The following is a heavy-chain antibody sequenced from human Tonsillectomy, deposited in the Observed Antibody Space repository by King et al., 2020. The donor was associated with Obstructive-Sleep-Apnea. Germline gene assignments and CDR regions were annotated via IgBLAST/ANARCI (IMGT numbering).Heavy chain of an antibody. J-gene: IGHJ4*02. D-gene: IGHD2-15*01. V-gene: IGHV3-21*01. CDR2: ISSSSSYI. Sequence: DVQLVESGGGLVKPGGSLRLSCAASGFTFSSYSMNWVRQAPGKGLEWVSSISSSSSYIYYADSVKGRFTISRDNAKNSLYLQTNSLRAEDTAVYYCARDLSYCSGGSCYSYWGQGTLVTVSS. CDR1: GFTFSSYS. CDR3: ARDLSYCSGGSCYSY.